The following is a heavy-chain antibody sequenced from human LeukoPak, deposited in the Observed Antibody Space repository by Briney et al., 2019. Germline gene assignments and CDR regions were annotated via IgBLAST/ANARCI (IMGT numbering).Heavy chain of an antibody. CDR2: ISGSGGNT. CDR1: GFTFSIYA. D-gene: IGHD3-10*01. CDR3: ARDTITMVRVVMLYYYGMDV. Sequence: PGGSLRLSCAASGFTFSIYAMSWVRQAPGKGLEWVSAISGSGGNTYYADSVKGRFTISRDNSRNTLYLQMNSLRAEDTAVYYCARDTITMVRVVMLYYYGMDVWGQGTTVTVSS. V-gene: IGHV3-23*01. J-gene: IGHJ6*02.